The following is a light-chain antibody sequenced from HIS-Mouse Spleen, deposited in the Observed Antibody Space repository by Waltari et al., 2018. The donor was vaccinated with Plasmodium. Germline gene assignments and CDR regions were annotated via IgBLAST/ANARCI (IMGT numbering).Light chain of an antibody. CDR2: DAS. CDR3: QQRSNGPIT. CDR1: QSVSSY. Sequence: EIVLTQSPATLSLSPGERATLSCRASQSVSSYLAWYQQKPGQAPRLLIYDASNRATGIPARFSGSGSGTDFTVTISSLEPEDFAVYYCQQRSNGPITFGQGTRLESK. J-gene: IGKJ5*01. V-gene: IGKV3-11*01.